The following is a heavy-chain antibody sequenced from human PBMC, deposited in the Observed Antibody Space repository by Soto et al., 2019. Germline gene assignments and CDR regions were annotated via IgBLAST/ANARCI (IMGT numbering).Heavy chain of an antibody. D-gene: IGHD3-9*01. CDR1: GFPFCNYI. Sequence: SLSLSCASCGFPFCNYIMQWVGQAPGKGLEWVAIILHDGNNKYYADSVKGRFTISRDDAKNSLYLQMNSLRAEDTAVYYCARDSSELRYFDWLLFDYYFDYWGQGP. J-gene: IGHJ4*02. CDR3: ARDSSELRYFDWLLFDYYFDY. V-gene: IGHV3-30-3*01. CDR2: ILHDGNNK.